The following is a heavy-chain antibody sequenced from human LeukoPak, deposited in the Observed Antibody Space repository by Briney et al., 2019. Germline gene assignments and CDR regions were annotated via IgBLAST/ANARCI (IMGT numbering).Heavy chain of an antibody. CDR3: GGRGYSYESFQH. CDR1: GYTFTGYY. V-gene: IGHV1-2*02. Sequence: ASVKVSCKASGYTFTGYYIHWVRQAPGQGLEWVGWINPKNGGTNYAQKFQGRVTMTRDTSISTVYMELSSLSFDDSAVYYCGGRGYSYESFQHCGQGTLVTVSS. J-gene: IGHJ1*01. CDR2: INPKNGGT. D-gene: IGHD5-18*01.